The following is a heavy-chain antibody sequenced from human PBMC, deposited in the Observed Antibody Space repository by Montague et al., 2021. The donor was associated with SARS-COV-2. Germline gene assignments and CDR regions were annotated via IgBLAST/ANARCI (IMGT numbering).Heavy chain of an antibody. CDR2: IGTAGDT. CDR3: ARGDIVVVPAATTTYYYYYMDV. D-gene: IGHD2-2*01. Sequence: SLRLSFSASGFTFSSYDMHWVRQATGKGLEWVSAIGTAGDTYYPGSVKGRFTISRENAKNSLYLQMNSLRAGDTAVYYCARGDIVVVPAATTTYYYYYMDVWGKGTTVTVSS. CDR1: GFTFSSYD. V-gene: IGHV3-13*04. J-gene: IGHJ6*03.